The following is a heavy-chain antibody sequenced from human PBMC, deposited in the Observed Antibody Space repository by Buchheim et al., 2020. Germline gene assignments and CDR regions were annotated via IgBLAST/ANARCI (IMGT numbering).Heavy chain of an antibody. V-gene: IGHV3-30-3*01. CDR1: GFTFSSYA. CDR2: ISYDGSNK. CDR3: ASASTTVNYYYYSMDV. D-gene: IGHD4-11*01. J-gene: IGHJ6*02. Sequence: QVQLVESGGGVVQPGRSLRLSCAASGFTFSSYAMHWVRQAPGKGLEWVAVISYDGSNKYYADSVKGRFTISSDNSKNTLYLQMNSLRAEYTAVYYCASASTTVNYYYYSMDVWGQGTT.